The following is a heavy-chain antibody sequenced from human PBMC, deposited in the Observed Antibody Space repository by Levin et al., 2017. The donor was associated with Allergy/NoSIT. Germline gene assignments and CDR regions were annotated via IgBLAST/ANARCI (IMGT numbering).Heavy chain of an antibody. CDR1: GFTFSSYG. CDR3: AKDAVLPRGPRLYYYYYGMDV. D-gene: IGHD3-10*01. J-gene: IGHJ6*02. V-gene: IGHV3-30*18. Sequence: PGGSLRLSCAASGFTFSSYGMHWVRQAPGKGLEWVAVISYDGSNKYYADSVKGRFTISRDNSKNTLYLQMNSLRAEDTAVYYCAKDAVLPRGPRLYYYYYGMDVWGQGTTVTVSS. CDR2: ISYDGSNK.